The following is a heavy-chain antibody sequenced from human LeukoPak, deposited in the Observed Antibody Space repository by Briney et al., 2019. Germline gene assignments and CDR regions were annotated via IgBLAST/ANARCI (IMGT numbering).Heavy chain of an antibody. CDR3: ARDGESYYYDSSGYYYVAFDI. D-gene: IGHD3-22*01. V-gene: IGHV1-69*06. CDR2: IIPIFGTA. J-gene: IGHJ3*02. Sequence: GASVKVSCKASGGTFSSYAISWVRQAPGQGLEWMGGIIPIFGTANYAQKFQGGVTITADKSTSTAYMELSSLRSEDTAVYYCARDGESYYYDSSGYYYVAFDIWGQGTMVTVSS. CDR1: GGTFSSYA.